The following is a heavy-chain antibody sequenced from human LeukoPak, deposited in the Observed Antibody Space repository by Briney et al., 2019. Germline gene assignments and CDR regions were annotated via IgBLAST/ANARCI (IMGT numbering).Heavy chain of an antibody. CDR2: ISYDGSNE. CDR1: GFIFSRHT. J-gene: IGHJ4*02. V-gene: IGHV3-30-3*01. CDR3: VRSSAAAKYDCAY. D-gene: IGHD6-13*01. Sequence: AGGSLRLSCAASGFIFSRHTMHWVRQAPGKGLQWVALISYDGSNEYFADSVKGRFTISRDNSRNTLSLQVNSLRLEDTAVYYCVRSSAAAKYDCAYWGQGTLVTVSS.